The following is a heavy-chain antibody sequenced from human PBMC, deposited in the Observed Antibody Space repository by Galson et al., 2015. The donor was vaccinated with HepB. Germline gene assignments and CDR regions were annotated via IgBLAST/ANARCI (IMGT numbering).Heavy chain of an antibody. CDR3: VIDNPGSWFYSFDF. D-gene: IGHD6-13*01. CDR2: INNDGSGT. CDR1: GFTFNWYW. J-gene: IGHJ3*01. Sequence: SLRLSCAASGFTFNWYWMHWVRQAPGKGLVWVARINNDGSGTTYADAVKGRFTISRDNAKNTLSLERNSLRADDTAMYYCVIDNPGSWFYSFDFWGQGTMVSVSS. V-gene: IGHV3-74*01.